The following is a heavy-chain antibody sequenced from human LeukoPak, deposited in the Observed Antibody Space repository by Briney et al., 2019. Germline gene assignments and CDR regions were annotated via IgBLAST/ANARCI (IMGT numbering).Heavy chain of an antibody. Sequence: PGGSLRLSCAASGFTFSSYAMSWVRQAPGKGLEWVSAISGSGGSTYYADSVKGRFTISRDNSKNTLYLQMNSLGAEDTAVYYCAKASSYSSSWYEVGAFDYWGQGTLVTVSS. CDR1: GFTFSSYA. V-gene: IGHV3-23*01. CDR3: AKASSYSSSWYEVGAFDY. J-gene: IGHJ4*02. D-gene: IGHD6-13*01. CDR2: ISGSGGST.